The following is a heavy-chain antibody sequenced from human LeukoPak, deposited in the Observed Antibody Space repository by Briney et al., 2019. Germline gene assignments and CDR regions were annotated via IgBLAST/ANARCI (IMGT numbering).Heavy chain of an antibody. CDR3: ARDDRTVDTAMSFQR. CDR2: ISGHNGDT. J-gene: IGHJ1*01. CDR1: GYSFSNYG. Sequence: ASVKVSCKASGYSFSNYGINWVRQAPGQGLEWMGWISGHNGDTIEAQNFQGRVTLTIETSTTTVYMELRSLKSDDTAVYYCARDDRTVDTAMSFQRWGQGTLVIVSS. V-gene: IGHV1-18*01. D-gene: IGHD5-18*01.